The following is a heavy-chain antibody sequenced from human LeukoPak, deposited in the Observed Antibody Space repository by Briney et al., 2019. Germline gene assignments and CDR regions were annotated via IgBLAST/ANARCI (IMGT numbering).Heavy chain of an antibody. J-gene: IGHJ4*02. Sequence: GGSLRLSCAASGFTFSSYDMSWVRQAPGKGLEWVSVISSSGGIIYYADSVRGRFTISRDNSKSTLYLQMNSLRAEDTAVYYCAKPYNPGSGSYDYWGQGTLVTVSS. V-gene: IGHV3-23*01. CDR3: AKPYNPGSGSYDY. CDR1: GFTFSSYD. D-gene: IGHD3-10*01. CDR2: ISSSGGII.